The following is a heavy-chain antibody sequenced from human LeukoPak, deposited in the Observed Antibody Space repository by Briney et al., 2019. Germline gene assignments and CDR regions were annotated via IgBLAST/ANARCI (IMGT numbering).Heavy chain of an antibody. D-gene: IGHD6-19*01. V-gene: IGHV4-38-2*02. Sequence: SETLSLTCTVSGYSISSGYYWGWIRQPPGKGLEWIGSIYHSGSTYYNPSLKSRVTISVDTSKNQFSLKLSSVTAADTAVYYCARVGGVDSSGWPIDYWGQGTLVTVSS. J-gene: IGHJ4*02. CDR3: ARVGGVDSSGWPIDY. CDR1: GYSISSGYY. CDR2: IYHSGST.